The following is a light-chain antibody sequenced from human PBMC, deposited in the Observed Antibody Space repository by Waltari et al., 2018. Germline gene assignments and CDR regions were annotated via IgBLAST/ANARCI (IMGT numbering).Light chain of an antibody. CDR1: SSDSGGYNY. Sequence: SALTQPDSVSGSPGQSITISCSGISSDSGGYNYVSWYQQHPGEAPKVIIYDVSHRPSGVSNRFSGSKSGSSASLTISGLQAEDEADYYCSSFTSSTTGIFGGGTKLTVL. CDR2: DVS. CDR3: SSFTSSTTGI. V-gene: IGLV2-14*01. J-gene: IGLJ2*01.